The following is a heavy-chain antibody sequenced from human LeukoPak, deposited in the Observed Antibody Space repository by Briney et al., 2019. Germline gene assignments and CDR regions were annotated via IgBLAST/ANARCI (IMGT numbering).Heavy chain of an antibody. Sequence: QPGGSLRLSCAASGFTFSSYSMNWVRQAPGKGLEWVSYISSSGSTIYYADSVKGRFTISRDNAKNSLYLQMNSLRAEDTAVYYCARCYGDYGRVFGYDYWGQGTLVTVTS. J-gene: IGHJ4*02. CDR3: ARCYGDYGRVFGYDY. CDR2: ISSSGSTI. D-gene: IGHD4-17*01. CDR1: GFTFSSYS. V-gene: IGHV3-48*01.